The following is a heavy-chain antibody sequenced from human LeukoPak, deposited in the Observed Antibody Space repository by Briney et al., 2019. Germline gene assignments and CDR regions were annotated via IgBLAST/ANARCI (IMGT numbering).Heavy chain of an antibody. CDR2: IYYGGNT. CDR3: ARSEWLGSFDY. V-gene: IGHV4-59*08. CDR1: GGSISSFY. J-gene: IGHJ4*02. D-gene: IGHD6-19*01. Sequence: PSETLSLTCTVSGGSISSFYWSWIRQPPGKGLEWIGYIYYGGNTNYKPSLKSRPTISVDTSKNQFSLNLKSVTAADTAVYFCARSEWLGSFDYWGQGALVSVSS.